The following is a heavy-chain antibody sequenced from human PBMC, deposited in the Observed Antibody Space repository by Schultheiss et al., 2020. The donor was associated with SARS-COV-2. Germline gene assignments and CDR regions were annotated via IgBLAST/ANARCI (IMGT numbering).Heavy chain of an antibody. CDR3: AKEVHNYGLHGLDV. V-gene: IGHV3-23*01. D-gene: IGHD3-10*01. CDR1: GFTFSSHA. J-gene: IGHJ6*02. Sequence: GGSLRLSCAASGFTFSSHAMHWVRQAPGTGLEWVSAIGLTDDHKFYADSVRGRFSIARDNSKNTLFLQMDSLRAEDTALYYCAKEVHNYGLHGLDVWGRGTTVTVSS. CDR2: IGLTDDHK.